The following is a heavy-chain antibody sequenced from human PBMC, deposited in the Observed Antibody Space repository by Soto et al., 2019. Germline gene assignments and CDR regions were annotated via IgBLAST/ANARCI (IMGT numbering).Heavy chain of an antibody. J-gene: IGHJ4*02. CDR3: AKSQEIGTHFFDS. CDR1: GFTFSGFD. V-gene: IGHV3-13*01. CDR2: IGTAGDT. Sequence: GGSLRLSCEASGFTFSGFDMHWVRQPKGKGLEWVSSIGTAGDTYYAVSVKGRFTISRDNAKNSLSLQMNSLRAGDMAVYFCAKSQEIGTHFFDSWGQGTQVTVSS. D-gene: IGHD6-13*01.